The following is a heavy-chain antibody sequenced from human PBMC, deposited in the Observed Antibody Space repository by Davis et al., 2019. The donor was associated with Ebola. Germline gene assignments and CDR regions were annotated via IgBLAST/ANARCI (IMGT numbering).Heavy chain of an antibody. V-gene: IGHV3-23*01. CDR2: IGGRRPTT. CDR3: AKVGGDPRYYGASLPLEAFDV. Sequence: GESLKISCAASGFTFSTYAMSWVRQAPGKGLEWVSAIGGRRPTTYYTDSVKGRFSISRDNSKNTLYLQMNSLRAGDTAVYYCAKVGGDPRYYGASLPLEAFDVWGQGTVVTVSS. D-gene: IGHD4/OR15-4a*01. CDR1: GFTFSTYA. J-gene: IGHJ3*01.